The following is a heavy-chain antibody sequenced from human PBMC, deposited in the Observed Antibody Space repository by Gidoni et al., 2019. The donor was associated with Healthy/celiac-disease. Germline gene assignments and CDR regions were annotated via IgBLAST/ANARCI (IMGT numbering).Heavy chain of an antibody. Sequence: TFTSYGISWVRQAPGQGLEWMGWISAYNGNTNYAQKLQGRVTMTTDTSTSTAYMELRSLRSDDTAVYYWARRKRGFDYWGQGTLVTVSS. CDR1: TFTSYG. J-gene: IGHJ4*02. V-gene: IGHV1-18*01. CDR3: ARRKRGFDY. CDR2: ISAYNGNT.